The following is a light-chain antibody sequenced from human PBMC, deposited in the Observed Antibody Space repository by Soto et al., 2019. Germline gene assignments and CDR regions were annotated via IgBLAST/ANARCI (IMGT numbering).Light chain of an antibody. CDR3: PFV. Sequence: QSVLTQPPSVSGSPGQSVTISCTGTSGDIGSYNRVSWFQQPPGTAPQLMIYEVTNRPSGVPARFSASKSVNTASLTISGLQTEDETSNSTPFVFGTGTKV. CDR2: EVT. CDR1: SGDIGSYNR. J-gene: IGLJ1*01. V-gene: IGLV2-18*01.